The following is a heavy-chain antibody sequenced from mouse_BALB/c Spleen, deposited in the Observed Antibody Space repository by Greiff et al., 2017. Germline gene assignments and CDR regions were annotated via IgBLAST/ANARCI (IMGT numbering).Heavy chain of an antibody. Sequence: VKLMESGPGLVQPSQSLSITCTVSGFSLTSYGVHWVRQSPGKGLEWLGVIWSGGSTDYNAAFISRLSISKDNSKSQVFFKMNSLQADDTAIYYCARIGGYNPFAYWGQGTLVTVSA. CDR1: GFSLTSYG. CDR2: IWSGGST. J-gene: IGHJ3*01. V-gene: IGHV2-4-1*01. CDR3: ARIGGYNPFAY. D-gene: IGHD2-14*01.